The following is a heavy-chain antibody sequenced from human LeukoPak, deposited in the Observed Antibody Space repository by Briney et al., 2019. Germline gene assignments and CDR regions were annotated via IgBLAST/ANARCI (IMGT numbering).Heavy chain of an antibody. CDR2: ISGSGGST. J-gene: IGHJ4*02. CDR1: GFTFSSYA. CDR3: AKASSREYYDSSGYTAVYYFDY. Sequence: GGSLRLSCAASGFTFSSYAMSWVRQAPGKGLEWVSAISGSGGSTYYADSVKGRFTISRDHSKNTLYLQMNSLRAEDTAVYYCAKASSREYYDSSGYTAVYYFDYWGQGTLVTVSS. D-gene: IGHD3-22*01. V-gene: IGHV3-23*01.